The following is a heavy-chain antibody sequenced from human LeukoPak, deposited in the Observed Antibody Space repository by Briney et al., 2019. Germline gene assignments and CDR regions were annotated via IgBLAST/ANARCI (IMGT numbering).Heavy chain of an antibody. Sequence: ASETLSLTCAVDGESFSGYYWSWIRQPPGKGLEWIGEIKHSGSTNYNPSLKSRVTISVDTSKNQFSLKLSSVTAADTAVYYCARRSATVVIIPNPSEPYFDYWGQGTLVTVSS. CDR3: ARRSATVVIIPNPSEPYFDY. CDR2: IKHSGST. D-gene: IGHD4-23*01. CDR1: GESFSGYY. V-gene: IGHV4-34*01. J-gene: IGHJ4*02.